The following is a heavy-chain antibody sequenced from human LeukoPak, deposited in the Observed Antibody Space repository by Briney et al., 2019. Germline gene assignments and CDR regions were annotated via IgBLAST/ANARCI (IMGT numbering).Heavy chain of an antibody. Sequence: SETLSLTCTVSGGSISSYYWSWIRQPPGKGLKWIGYIYYSGSTNYNPSLKSRVTISVDTSKNQFSLKLSSVTAADTAVYYCARVSGDSSGYYPNYFDYWGQGTLVTVSS. V-gene: IGHV4-59*01. CDR2: IYYSGST. J-gene: IGHJ4*02. CDR1: GGSISSYY. D-gene: IGHD3-22*01. CDR3: ARVSGDSSGYYPNYFDY.